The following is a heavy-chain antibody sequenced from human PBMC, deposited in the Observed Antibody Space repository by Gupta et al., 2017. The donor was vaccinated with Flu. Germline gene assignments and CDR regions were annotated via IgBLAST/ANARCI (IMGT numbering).Heavy chain of an antibody. V-gene: IGHV3-21*01. CDR3: GRGQGPLMMMDEIFFYYLYLDV. CDR1: GMTLRAWS. CDR2: ISSNGSYI. J-gene: IGHJ6*03. Sequence: EVQLVESGGGLVKPGGSLRLSCVVSGMTLRAWSLIWVRQARGKGLEWVSSISSNGSYIYDADSVKGRFTISKDNARNSLDLQMNSLRAEDTAVYYCGRGQGPLMMMDEIFFYYLYLDVWGKGTTVTVSS. D-gene: IGHD3-3*01.